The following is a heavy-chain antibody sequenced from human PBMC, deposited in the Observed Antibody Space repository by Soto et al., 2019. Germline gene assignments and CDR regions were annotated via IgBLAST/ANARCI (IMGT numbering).Heavy chain of an antibody. CDR3: ARDANDYVWGSYRYLYFDY. V-gene: IGHV1-69*13. CDR1: GGTFSSYA. CDR2: IIPIFGTA. J-gene: IGHJ4*02. D-gene: IGHD3-16*02. Sequence: SVKVSCKASGGTFSSYAISWVRQAPGQGLEWMGGIIPIFGTANYAQKFQGRVTITADESTSTAYMELSSLRSEDTAVYYCARDANDYVWGSYRYLYFDYWGQGTLVTVSS.